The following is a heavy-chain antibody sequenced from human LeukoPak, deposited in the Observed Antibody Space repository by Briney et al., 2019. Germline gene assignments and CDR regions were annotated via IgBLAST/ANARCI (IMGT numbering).Heavy chain of an antibody. J-gene: IGHJ4*02. CDR2: ISGSGGST. CDR1: GFTFSSYA. D-gene: IGHD4-17*01. CDR3: AKDPHRGDYVFGY. V-gene: IGHV3-23*01. Sequence: PGGSLRLSCAASGFTFSSYAMSWVHQAPGKGLEWVSAISGSGGSTYYADSVKGRFTISRDNSKNTLYLQMNSLRAEDTAVYYCAKDPHRGDYVFGYWGQGTLVTVSS.